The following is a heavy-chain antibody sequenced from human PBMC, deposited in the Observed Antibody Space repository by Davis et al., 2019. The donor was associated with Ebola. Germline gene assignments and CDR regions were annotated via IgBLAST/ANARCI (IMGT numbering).Heavy chain of an antibody. CDR1: GFRFDDFA. V-gene: IGHV3-9*01. Sequence: SLKISCAASGFRFDDFAMHWVRQVPGKGLEWVAGISWNSAMTGSGDSVKGRFTISRDNANNHLYLQMNSLRVEDTALYFCARDLSSGSGGYFDNWFDPWGQGTQVIVSS. CDR2: ISWNSAMT. D-gene: IGHD3-10*01. J-gene: IGHJ5*02. CDR3: ARDLSSGSGGYFDNWFDP.